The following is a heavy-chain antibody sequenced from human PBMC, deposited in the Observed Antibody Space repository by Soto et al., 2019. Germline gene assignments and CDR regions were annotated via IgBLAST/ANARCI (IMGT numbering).Heavy chain of an antibody. CDR2: IIPILGIA. CDR1: GGTFSSYT. V-gene: IGHV1-69*02. CDR3: ARALVFRVLRYFDWLYYAFDI. J-gene: IGHJ3*02. Sequence: SVKVSCKASGGTFSSYTISWVRQAPGQGLEWMGRIIPILGIANYAQKFQGRVTITADKSTSTAYMELSSLRSEDTAVYYFARALVFRVLRYFDWLYYAFDIWGQGTMVTVSS. D-gene: IGHD3-9*01.